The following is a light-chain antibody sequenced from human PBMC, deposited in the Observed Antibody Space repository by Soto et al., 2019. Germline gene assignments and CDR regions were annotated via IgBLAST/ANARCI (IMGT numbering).Light chain of an antibody. V-gene: IGKV3D-15*01. J-gene: IGKJ1*01. CDR1: QSVSSS. Sequence: IVLTQSPGTLSLSPGERATLSCRASQSVSSSYLVWYQQRPGQPPRLLIYGTSTRAAGISDRFSGSGSGTEFTLTISSLQSEDFAVYYCQQYNNWPQFGQGTKV. CDR3: QQYNNWPQ. CDR2: GTS.